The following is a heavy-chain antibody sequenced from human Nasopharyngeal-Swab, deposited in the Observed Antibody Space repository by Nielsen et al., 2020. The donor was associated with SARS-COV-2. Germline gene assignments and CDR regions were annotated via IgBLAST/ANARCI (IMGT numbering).Heavy chain of an antibody. J-gene: IGHJ4*02. CDR3: ARDQYYYDSSEGEGYFDY. Sequence: WIRQPPGKGLEWVAVISYDGSNKYYADSVKGRFTISRDNSKNTLYLQMNSLRAEDTAVYYCARDQYYYDSSEGEGYFDYWGQGTLVTVSS. D-gene: IGHD3-22*01. V-gene: IGHV3-30-3*01. CDR2: ISYDGSNK.